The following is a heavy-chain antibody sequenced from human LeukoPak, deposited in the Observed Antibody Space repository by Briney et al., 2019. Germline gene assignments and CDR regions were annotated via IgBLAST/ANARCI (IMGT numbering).Heavy chain of an antibody. D-gene: IGHD3-10*01. Sequence: ASVKVSFKASGYTFTGYYMHWVRQAPGQGLEWMGWINPNSGGTNYAQKFQGRVTMTRDTSISTAYMELSRLRSDDTAVYYCARALQTYYYGSGSYNDYWGQGTLVTVSS. V-gene: IGHV1-2*02. CDR3: ARALQTYYYGSGSYNDY. J-gene: IGHJ4*02. CDR2: INPNSGGT. CDR1: GYTFTGYY.